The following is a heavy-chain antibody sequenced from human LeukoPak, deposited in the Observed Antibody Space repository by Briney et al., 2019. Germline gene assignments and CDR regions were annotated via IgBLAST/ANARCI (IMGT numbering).Heavy chain of an antibody. D-gene: IGHD6-6*01. CDR2: ISGSGGGT. CDR1: GFTFNTYV. J-gene: IGHJ4*02. Sequence: PGGSLRLSCAASGFTFNTYVMSWVRQAPGKGLEWVSAISGSGGGTYYVDSVKGRFTISRDNSKNMLYLQMNSLRAEDTAVYYCPKGMSSSSVFDYWGQGTLVTVSS. V-gene: IGHV3-23*01. CDR3: PKGMSSSSVFDY.